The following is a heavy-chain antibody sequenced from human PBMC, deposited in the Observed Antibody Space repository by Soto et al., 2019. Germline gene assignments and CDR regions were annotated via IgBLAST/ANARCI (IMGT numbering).Heavy chain of an antibody. CDR3: ARDLVLVPAVFSGYYYYAMDV. Sequence: QVQLVESGGGVVQPGRSLRLSCAASGFTFSSYAMHWGRQAPGKGLEWVAVISYDGSNKYYANSVKGRFTISRDNSKNTLSRQMSRLRAGDTAVYYCARDLVLVPAVFSGYYYYAMDVWGPGTTVSVSS. D-gene: IGHD2-2*01. CDR2: ISYDGSNK. J-gene: IGHJ6*02. V-gene: IGHV3-30-3*01. CDR1: GFTFSSYA.